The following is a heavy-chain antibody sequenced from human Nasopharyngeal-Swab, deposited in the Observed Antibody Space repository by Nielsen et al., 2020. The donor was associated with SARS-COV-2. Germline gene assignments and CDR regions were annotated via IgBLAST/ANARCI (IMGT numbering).Heavy chain of an antibody. CDR3: AREYTYGYYCYMDV. D-gene: IGHD5-18*01. CDR2: IDPSDSYT. J-gene: IGHJ6*03. V-gene: IGHV5-10-1*01. Sequence: VRQMPGKGLEWMGRIDPSDSYTNYSPSFQGHVTISADKSISTAYLQWSSLKASDTAMYYCAREYTYGYYCYMDVWGKGTTVTVSS.